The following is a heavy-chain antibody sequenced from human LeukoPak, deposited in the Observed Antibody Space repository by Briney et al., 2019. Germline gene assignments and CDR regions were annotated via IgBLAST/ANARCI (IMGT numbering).Heavy chain of an antibody. J-gene: IGHJ6*02. D-gene: IGHD6-19*01. CDR1: GYTFTGYY. V-gene: IGHV1-2*04. CDR2: INPKTGGT. CDR3: AREGLAVAGDPDDNYYGMDV. Sequence: EASVKVSCKASGYTFTGYYMHWVRQAPGQGLEWMGWINPKTGGTTYAQKFKGWVTMTRDTSINTAYMELSRLRSDDTAVHYCAREGLAVAGDPDDNYYGMDVWGQGTTVTVSS.